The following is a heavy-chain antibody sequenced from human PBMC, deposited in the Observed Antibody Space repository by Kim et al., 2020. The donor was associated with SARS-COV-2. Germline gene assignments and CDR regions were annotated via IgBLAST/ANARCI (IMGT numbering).Heavy chain of an antibody. Sequence: SVKVSCKASGGTFSSYAISWVRQAPGQGLEWMGGIIPIFGTANYAQKFQGRVTITADESTSTAYMELSSLRSEDTAVYYCAAFEGSGSYYNGPYYYYYYGMDVWGQGTTVTVSS. V-gene: IGHV1-69*13. CDR1: GGTFSSYA. J-gene: IGHJ6*02. CDR2: IIPIFGTA. CDR3: AAFEGSGSYYNGPYYYYYYGMDV. D-gene: IGHD3-10*01.